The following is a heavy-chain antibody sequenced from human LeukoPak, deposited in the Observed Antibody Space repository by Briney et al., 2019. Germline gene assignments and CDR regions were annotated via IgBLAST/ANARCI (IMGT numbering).Heavy chain of an antibody. J-gene: IGHJ2*01. V-gene: IGHV3-30*03. CDR1: GFTFSRHG. CDR2: IGDTGRAR. D-gene: IGHD3-16*01. CDR3: AREAAWGNWYFDL. Sequence: GGSLRLSCASSGFTFSRHGMHWVRQAPGKGLEWVAVIGDTGRARYYADSVTSRFTTSRDNSQNTLYLEMNSLRYEDTALYYCAREAAWGNWYFDLWGRGTLVTVSS.